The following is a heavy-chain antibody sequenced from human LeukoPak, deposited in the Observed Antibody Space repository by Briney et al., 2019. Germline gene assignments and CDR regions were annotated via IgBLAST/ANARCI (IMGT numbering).Heavy chain of an antibody. CDR2: IKQDGSEK. CDR1: GFTFSSYA. J-gene: IGHJ4*02. CDR3: ASIGESGWYEDY. D-gene: IGHD6-19*01. Sequence: GGSLRLSCAASGFTFSSYAMSWVRQAPGKGLEWVANIKQDGSEKYYVDSVKGRFTISRDNAKNSLYLQMNSLRAEDTAVYYCASIGESGWYEDYWGQGTLVTVSS. V-gene: IGHV3-7*01.